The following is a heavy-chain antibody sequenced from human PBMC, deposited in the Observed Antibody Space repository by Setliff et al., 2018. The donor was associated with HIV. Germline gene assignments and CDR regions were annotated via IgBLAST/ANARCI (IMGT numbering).Heavy chain of an antibody. J-gene: IGHJ5*02. CDR2: IYYSGTT. CDR1: GGSISSSSYY. CDR3: AGDSGYPSNWFDP. V-gene: IGHV4-39*02. D-gene: IGHD3-22*01. Sequence: SETLSLTCTVSGGSISSSSYYWGWTRQPPGKGLEWIGSIYYSGTTYYAPSLETRLTISVDTSTNQFSLKLTSVTAADTAMYFCAGDSGYPSNWFDPWGQGILVTVSS.